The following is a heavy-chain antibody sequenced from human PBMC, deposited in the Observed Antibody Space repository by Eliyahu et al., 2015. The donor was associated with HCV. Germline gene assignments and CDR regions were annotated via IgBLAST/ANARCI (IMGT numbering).Heavy chain of an antibody. J-gene: IGHJ3*02. CDR1: GFSLSTSGVG. CDR2: IYWNDDK. D-gene: IGHD3-16*02. CDR3: AHSEYDYVWGSYRSRHDAFDI. V-gene: IGHV2-5*01. Sequence: QITLKESGPTLVKPTQTLTLTCTFSGFSLSTSGVGVGWIRQPPGKALEWLARIYWNDDKRYSPSLKSRLTITKDTSKNQVVLTMTNMDPVDTATYYCAHSEYDYVWGSYRSRHDAFDIWGQGTMVTVSS.